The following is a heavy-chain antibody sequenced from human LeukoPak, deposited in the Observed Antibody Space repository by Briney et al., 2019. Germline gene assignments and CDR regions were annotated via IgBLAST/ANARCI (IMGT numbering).Heavy chain of an antibody. Sequence: PGGSLRLSCAASGFTFSSYSMNWVRQAPGKGLEWVSSISSSSSYIYYADSVKGRFTISRDNAKNSLYLQMNSLRAEDTAVYYCARVSSGRQWLPFGYWGQGSLVTVSS. CDR3: ARVSSGRQWLPFGY. CDR2: ISSSSSYI. V-gene: IGHV3-21*01. D-gene: IGHD5-12*01. J-gene: IGHJ4*02. CDR1: GFTFSSYS.